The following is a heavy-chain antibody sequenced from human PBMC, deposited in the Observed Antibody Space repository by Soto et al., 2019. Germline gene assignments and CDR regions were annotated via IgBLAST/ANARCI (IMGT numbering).Heavy chain of an antibody. D-gene: IGHD3-10*01. J-gene: IGHJ4*02. CDR1: GGSISIYY. CDR3: ARDPGSGSYDY. V-gene: IGHV4-59*01. Sequence: SETLSLTCTVSGGSISIYYWSWIRHPPGKGLEWIGYIYYSGSTNYNPSLKSRVTISVDTSTNQFSLKLSSVTAADTAVYYCARDPGSGSYDYWGQGTLVTGSS. CDR2: IYYSGST.